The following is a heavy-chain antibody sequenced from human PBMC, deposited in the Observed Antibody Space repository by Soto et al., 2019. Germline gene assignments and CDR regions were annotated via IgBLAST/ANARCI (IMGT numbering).Heavy chain of an antibody. CDR2: IYYSGST. J-gene: IGHJ6*02. Sequence: SETLSLTCTVSGGSISSYYWSWIRQPPGKGLEWIGYIYYSGSTNYNPSLKSRVTISVDTSKNQFSLKLSSVTAADTAVYYCARDPITMFGPRAYYYYGMDVWGQGTTVTVSS. D-gene: IGHD3-3*01. CDR1: GGSISSYY. CDR3: ARDPITMFGPRAYYYYGMDV. V-gene: IGHV4-59*01.